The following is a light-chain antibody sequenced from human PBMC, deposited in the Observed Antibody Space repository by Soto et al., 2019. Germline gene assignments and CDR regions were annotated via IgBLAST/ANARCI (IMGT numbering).Light chain of an antibody. CDR2: DVS. CDR1: SSDVGGYNY. J-gene: IGLJ1*01. Sequence: QSALTQPPCASGSPGQSVAISCTGTSSDVGGYNYVSWYQQHPGKAPKLMIYDVSKRPSGVPDRFSGSKSGNTASLTVSGLQAEDEADYYCSSYAGTHIVFGTGTKLTVL. V-gene: IGLV2-8*01. CDR3: SSYAGTHIV.